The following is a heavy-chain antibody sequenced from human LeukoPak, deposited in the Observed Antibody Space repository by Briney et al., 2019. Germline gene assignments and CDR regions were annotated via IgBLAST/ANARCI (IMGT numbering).Heavy chain of an antibody. CDR2: INPNSGGT. CDR3: ARDATTYSSSRGTLDY. CDR1: GGTFSSYT. Sequence: ASVKVSCKASGGTFSSYTISWVRQAPGQGLEWMGRINPNSGGTNYAQKFQGRVTMTRDTSISTAYMELSRLRSDDTAVYYCARDATTYSSSRGTLDYWGQGTLVTVSS. D-gene: IGHD6-13*01. V-gene: IGHV1-2*06. J-gene: IGHJ4*02.